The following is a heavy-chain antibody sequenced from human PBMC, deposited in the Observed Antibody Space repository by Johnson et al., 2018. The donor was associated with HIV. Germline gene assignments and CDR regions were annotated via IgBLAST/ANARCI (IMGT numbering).Heavy chain of an antibody. J-gene: IGHJ3*02. CDR3: ARGLRSGLIIGGAFDI. Sequence: EVQLVESGGGLIQPGGSLRLSCAASGFTVSSNYMTWVRQAPGKGLEWVSVIYSGGSTYYADSVKGRFTISRDNSNNTLYLQMTSLRAEDTAVYYCARGLRSGLIIGGAFDIWGQGTMVTVSS. D-gene: IGHD3-10*01. V-gene: IGHV3-53*01. CDR1: GFTVSSNY. CDR2: IYSGGST.